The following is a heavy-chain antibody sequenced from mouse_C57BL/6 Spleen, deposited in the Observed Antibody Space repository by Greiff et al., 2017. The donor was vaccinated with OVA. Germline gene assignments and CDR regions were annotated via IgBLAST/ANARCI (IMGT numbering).Heavy chain of an antibody. D-gene: IGHD2-4*01. J-gene: IGHJ4*01. CDR2: ISSGGDYI. CDR1: GFTFSSYA. Sequence: EVKLVESGEGLVKPGGSLKLSCAASGFTFSSYAMSWVRQTPEKRLEWVAYISSGGDYIYYADTVKGRFTISRDNARNTLYLQMSSLKSEDTAMYYCTREIYYDYDVYAMDYWGQGTSVTVSS. CDR3: TREIYYDYDVYAMDY. V-gene: IGHV5-9-1*02.